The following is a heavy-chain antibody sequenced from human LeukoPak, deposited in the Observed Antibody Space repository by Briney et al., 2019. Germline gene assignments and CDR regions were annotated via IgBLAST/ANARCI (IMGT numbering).Heavy chain of an antibody. CDR2: IIPIFGTA. J-gene: IGHJ4*02. CDR3: ARDLIDCSGGSCYSVFYY. Sequence: SVKVSCKASGGTFSSYAISWVRQAPGQGLEWMGGIIPIFGTANYAQKFQGRVTITADESTSTAYMELSSLRSEDTAVYYCARDLIDCSGGSCYSVFYYWGQGTLVTVSS. V-gene: IGHV1-69*13. D-gene: IGHD2-15*01. CDR1: GGTFSSYA.